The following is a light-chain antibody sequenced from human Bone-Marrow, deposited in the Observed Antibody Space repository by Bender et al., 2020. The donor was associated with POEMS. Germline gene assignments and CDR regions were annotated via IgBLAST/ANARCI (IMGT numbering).Light chain of an antibody. CDR2: INN. CDR1: SSNIGTNP. Sequence: QSVLTQPPSASGTPGQRVTISCSGSSSNIGTNPVNWYQQLPGTAPKLLIYINNQRPSGVPDRFSPSKSGTSASLAIRGLRSEDEADYYCAAWDDSLNGWVFGGGTKLTVL. J-gene: IGLJ3*02. CDR3: AAWDDSLNGWV. V-gene: IGLV1-44*01.